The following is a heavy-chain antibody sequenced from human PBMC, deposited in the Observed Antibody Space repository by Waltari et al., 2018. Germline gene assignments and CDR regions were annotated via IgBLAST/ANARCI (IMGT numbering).Heavy chain of an antibody. Sequence: VQLQESGPGLVKPSETLSLTCAVSGYSISSGYYWGWIRPPPGKGLEWVSAISGSGGSTYYADSVKGRFTISRDNSKNTLYLQMNSLRAEDTAVYYCAKDQQYQLLGVFDYWGQGTLVTVSS. D-gene: IGHD2-2*01. V-gene: IGHV3-23*01. CDR2: ISGSGGST. CDR3: AKDQQYQLLGVFDY. J-gene: IGHJ4*02. CDR1: GYSISSGYY.